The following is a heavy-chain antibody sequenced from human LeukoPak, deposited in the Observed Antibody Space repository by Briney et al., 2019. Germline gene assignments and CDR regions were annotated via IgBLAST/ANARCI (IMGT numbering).Heavy chain of an antibody. V-gene: IGHV1-8*01. J-gene: IGHJ4*02. D-gene: IGHD3-9*01. CDR3: ARAGVYDILTGYYRDY. CDR2: MNPNSGNT. Sequence: ASVKVSCKASGYTFTSYDINWVRQATGQRLEWMGWMNPNSGNTGYAQKFQGRVTMTRNTSISTAYMELSSLRSEDTAVYYCARAGVYDILTGYYRDYWGQGTLVTVSS. CDR1: GYTFTSYD.